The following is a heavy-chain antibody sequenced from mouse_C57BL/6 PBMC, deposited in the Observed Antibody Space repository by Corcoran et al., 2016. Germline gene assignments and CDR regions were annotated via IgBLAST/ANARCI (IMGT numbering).Heavy chain of an antibody. CDR2: IDPEDGDT. CDR3: TTVGIYYGNSWFAY. V-gene: IGHV14-1*01. Sequence: EVQLQQSGAELVRPGASVKLSCTASGFNIKDSYMHWVKQRPEQGLEWIGRIDPEDGDTEYAPKFQGKATMTADTSANTAYLQLSSLTSEDTAVDYCTTVGIYYGNSWFAYWGQGTLVTVSA. D-gene: IGHD2-1*01. CDR1: GFNIKDSY. J-gene: IGHJ3*01.